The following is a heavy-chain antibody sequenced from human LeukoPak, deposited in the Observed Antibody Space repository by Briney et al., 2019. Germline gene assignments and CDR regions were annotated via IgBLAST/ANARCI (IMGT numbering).Heavy chain of an antibody. CDR3: ARLQVPCSGGSCYFFTVDY. CDR1: GYTFTTYG. CDR2: ISAYNGNT. J-gene: IGHJ4*02. D-gene: IGHD2-15*01. Sequence: ASVKVSCKASGYTFTTYGISWVRQAPGQGLEWMGWISAYNGNTIYAQKLQGRVTMTTDTSTSTACMELRSLRSDDTAVYYCARLQVPCSGGSCYFFTVDYWGQGTLVTVSS. V-gene: IGHV1-18*01.